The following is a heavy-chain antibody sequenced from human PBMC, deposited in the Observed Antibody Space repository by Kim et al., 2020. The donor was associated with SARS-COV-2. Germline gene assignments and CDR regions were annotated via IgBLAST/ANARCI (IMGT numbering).Heavy chain of an antibody. V-gene: IGHV3-30*18. Sequence: GGSLRLSCAASGFTFSSYGMHWVRQAPGKGLEWVAVISYDGSNKYYADSVKGRFTISRDNSKNTLYLQMNSLRAEDTAVYYCAKDEVGAHYYYYYMDVWG. CDR3: AKDEVGAHYYYYYMDV. CDR1: GFTFSSYG. D-gene: IGHD1-26*01. J-gene: IGHJ6*03. CDR2: ISYDGSNK.